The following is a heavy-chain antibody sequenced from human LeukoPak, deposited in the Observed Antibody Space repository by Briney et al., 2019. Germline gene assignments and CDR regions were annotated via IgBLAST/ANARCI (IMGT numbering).Heavy chain of an antibody. D-gene: IGHD3-10*01. V-gene: IGHV4-34*01. CDR1: GGSFSSYY. J-gene: IGHJ5*02. Sequence: PSETLSLTCAVYGGSFSSYYGSWIRQPPGKGLEWIGEINHSGSTNYNPSLKSRVSISVDTSKNQFSLKLSSVTAADTAVYYCARSGFGERYNWFDPWGQGTLVTVSS. CDR3: ARSGFGERYNWFDP. CDR2: INHSGST.